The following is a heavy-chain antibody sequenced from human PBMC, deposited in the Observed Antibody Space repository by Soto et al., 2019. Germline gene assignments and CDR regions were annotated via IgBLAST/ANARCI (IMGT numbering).Heavy chain of an antibody. D-gene: IGHD5-12*01. J-gene: IGHJ3*02. CDR1: GGSISSSSYY. Sequence: SETLSLTCTVSGGSISSSSYYWGWIRQPPGKGLEWIGSIYYSGSTYYNPSLKSRVTISVDTSKNQFSLKLSSVTAADTAVYYCAREPLQRGYSGYDDAFDIWGQGTMVTVSS. V-gene: IGHV4-39*07. CDR3: AREPLQRGYSGYDDAFDI. CDR2: IYYSGST.